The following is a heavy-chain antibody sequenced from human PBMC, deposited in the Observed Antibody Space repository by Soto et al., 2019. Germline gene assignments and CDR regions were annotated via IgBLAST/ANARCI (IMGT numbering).Heavy chain of an antibody. CDR2: INAGNGYT. D-gene: IGHD3-10*01. CDR3: ARAKIITTLDY. Sequence: QVQLVQSGAEGKKPGASVKVSCETSGYTFANYPMPWVRQAPGQTLEWMGWINAGNGYTKYSQKFQGRVTITRDTSASIAFMELCSLRSEDTAVYYCARAKIITTLDYWGQGTLVTVSS. J-gene: IGHJ4*02. CDR1: GYTFANYP. V-gene: IGHV1-3*01.